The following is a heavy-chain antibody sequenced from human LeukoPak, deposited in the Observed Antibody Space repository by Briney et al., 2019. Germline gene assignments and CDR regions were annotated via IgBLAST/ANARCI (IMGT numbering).Heavy chain of an antibody. CDR1: GGSISSGDYY. D-gene: IGHD3-10*01. V-gene: IGHV4-30-4*01. J-gene: IGHJ3*02. CDR3: ARGRSLGDRGAFDI. Sequence: SETLSLTCTVSGGSISSGDYYWRWIRQPPGKGLEWIGYIYYSGSTYYNPSLKSRVTISVDTSKNQFSLKLSSVTAADTAVYYCARGRSLGDRGAFDIWGQGTMVTVSS. CDR2: IYYSGST.